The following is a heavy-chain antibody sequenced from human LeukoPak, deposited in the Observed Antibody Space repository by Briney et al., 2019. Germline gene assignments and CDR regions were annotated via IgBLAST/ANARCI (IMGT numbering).Heavy chain of an antibody. J-gene: IGHJ4*02. CDR1: GFTFSSSG. Sequence: GGSLRLSCAASGFTFSSSGMHWVRQAPGKGLEWVAFRRYDGSIKYYAESVKGRFTIYRDNSKNTLLLQMNSLRAEDTAVYYCAKESSENYFFDYWGQGTLVTVSS. CDR2: RRYDGSIK. CDR3: AKESSENYFFDY. V-gene: IGHV3-30*02. D-gene: IGHD1-26*01.